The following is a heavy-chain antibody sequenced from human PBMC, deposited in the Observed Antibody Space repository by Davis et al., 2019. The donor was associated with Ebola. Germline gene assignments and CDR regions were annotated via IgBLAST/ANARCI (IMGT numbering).Heavy chain of an antibody. Sequence: GESLKISCAASGFTFSSYSMNWVRQAPGKGLEWVSYISSSGSTIYYADSVKGRFTISRDNAKNSLYLQMNSLRAEDTAVYYCARDKVEYQLLYYYYGMDVWGQGTTVTVSS. CDR2: ISSSGSTI. J-gene: IGHJ6*02. CDR1: GFTFSSYS. V-gene: IGHV3-48*04. D-gene: IGHD2-2*01. CDR3: ARDKVEYQLLYYYYGMDV.